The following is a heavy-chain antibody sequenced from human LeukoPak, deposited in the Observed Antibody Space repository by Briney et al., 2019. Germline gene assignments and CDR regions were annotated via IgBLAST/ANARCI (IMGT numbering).Heavy chain of an antibody. CDR3: AKDRVTYYYDSSGYPDY. V-gene: IGHV3-23*01. J-gene: IGHJ4*02. Sequence: PGGSLRLSCAASGFTFSSYAVSWVRQAPGKGLEWVSAISGSGGSTYYADSVKGRFTISRDNSKNTLYLQMNSLRAEDTAVYYCAKDRVTYYYDSSGYPDYWGQGTLVTVSS. D-gene: IGHD3-22*01. CDR1: GFTFSSYA. CDR2: ISGSGGST.